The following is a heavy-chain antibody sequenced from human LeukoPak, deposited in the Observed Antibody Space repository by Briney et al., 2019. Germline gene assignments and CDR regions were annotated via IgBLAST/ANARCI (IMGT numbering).Heavy chain of an antibody. J-gene: IGHJ6*03. V-gene: IGHV1-8*03. CDR2: MNPNSGNT. CDR3: ARSYSGSYYYYMDV. D-gene: IGHD1-26*01. Sequence: ASVKVSCKASGYTFTSYDINWVRQATGQGLEWMGWMNPNSGNTGYAQKFQGRVTITRNTSISTAYMELSSLRSEDTAVYYCARSYSGSYYYYMDVRGKGTTVTVSS. CDR1: GYTFTSYD.